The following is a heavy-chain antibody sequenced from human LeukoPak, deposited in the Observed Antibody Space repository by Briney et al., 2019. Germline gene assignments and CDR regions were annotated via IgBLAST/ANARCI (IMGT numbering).Heavy chain of an antibody. J-gene: IGHJ4*02. D-gene: IGHD3-22*01. CDR2: IHSDGST. Sequence: SGGSLRLSCAASGLTVSTNYMTWVRQAPGKGLEWVSIIHSDGSTYYADSVKGRFTISRDSYKNTLYLQMNSLRGEDTAMYYCARDLDYFDSSGSHRRRNYFDYWGQGTLVTVSS. CDR1: GLTVSTNY. CDR3: ARDLDYFDSSGSHRRRNYFDY. V-gene: IGHV3-53*01.